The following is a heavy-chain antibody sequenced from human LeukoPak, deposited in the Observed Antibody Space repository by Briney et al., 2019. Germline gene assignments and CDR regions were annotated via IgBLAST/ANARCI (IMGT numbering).Heavy chain of an antibody. CDR3: ARERWELMWFWFDP. D-gene: IGHD1-26*01. CDR2: IKQDGSDK. V-gene: IGHV3-7*01. J-gene: IGHJ5*02. CDR1: GFTFSSYW. Sequence: GGSLRLSCAASGFTFSSYWMSWVRQAPGKGLEWVANIKQDGSDKYYVDSVKGRFTISRDNAKNSLYLQMNSLRAEDTAVYYCARERWELMWFWFDPWGQGTLVTVSS.